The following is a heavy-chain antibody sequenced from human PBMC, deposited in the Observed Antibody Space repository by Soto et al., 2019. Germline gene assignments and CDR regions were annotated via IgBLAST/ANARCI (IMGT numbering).Heavy chain of an antibody. J-gene: IGHJ4*02. V-gene: IGHV3-64D*08. CDR3: VKDGSWQLRHFDS. D-gene: IGHD1-26*01. CDR1: GFTFSSYA. CDR2: ISSNADNT. Sequence: PGGSLRLSCSASGFTFSSYAIHWVRQAPGKGLEYVSAISSNADNTFYADSVKGRFTISRDNSKNTLYLQMSSLRTEDTAVYYCVKDGSWQLRHFDSWGQGTLVTVSS.